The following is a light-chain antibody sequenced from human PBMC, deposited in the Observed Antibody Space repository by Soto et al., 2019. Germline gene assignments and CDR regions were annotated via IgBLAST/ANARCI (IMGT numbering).Light chain of an antibody. CDR2: GAT. J-gene: IGKJ1*01. CDR3: QQCIRWT. CDR1: QSVGSN. V-gene: IGKV3-15*01. Sequence: EIVMTRALATLSVSPGDIFTRSCRASQSVGSNLAWYQQKPGQAPRLLIYGATTRATGVPARFSGSGSEPEFTLTISSLQSEDFAIYYCQQCIRWTFGQGTRLELK.